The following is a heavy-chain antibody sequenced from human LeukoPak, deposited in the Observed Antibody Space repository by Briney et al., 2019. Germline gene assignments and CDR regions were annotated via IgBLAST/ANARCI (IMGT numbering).Heavy chain of an antibody. Sequence: GGALRLSCVASGFTFSSYWMSWVRQAPGKGLEWGANIKQDGSQKYYVDSVKGRFTISRDNAKNSLFLQMNSLRAEDTAVYYCARETTVTFPDAFDIWGQGTMVTVSS. D-gene: IGHD4-17*01. CDR2: IKQDGSQK. J-gene: IGHJ3*02. V-gene: IGHV3-7*03. CDR3: ARETTVTFPDAFDI. CDR1: GFTFSSYW.